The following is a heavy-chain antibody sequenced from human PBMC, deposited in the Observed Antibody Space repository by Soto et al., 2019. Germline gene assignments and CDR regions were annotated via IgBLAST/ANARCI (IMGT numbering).Heavy chain of an antibody. CDR3: ARAPQGYYGSGRLDP. V-gene: IGHV1-3*01. J-gene: IGHJ5*02. CDR1: GYTFTSYA. D-gene: IGHD3-10*01. CDR2: INAGNGNT. Sequence: ASVKVSCKASGYTFTSYAMHWVRQAPGQRLEWMGWINAGNGNTKYSRKFQGRVTITRDTSASTAYMELSSLRSEDTAVYYCARAPQGYYGSGRLDPWGQGTLVTVSS.